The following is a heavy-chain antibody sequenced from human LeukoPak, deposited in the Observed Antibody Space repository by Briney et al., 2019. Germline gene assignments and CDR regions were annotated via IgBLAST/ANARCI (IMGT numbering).Heavy chain of an antibody. D-gene: IGHD6-13*01. V-gene: IGHV1-24*01. J-gene: IGHJ4*02. CDR3: ATLPGRGIAATYYFDY. CDR2: FDPEDGET. CDR1: GYTLTELS. Sequence: APVKVSCKVSGYTLTELSMHWVRQAPGKGLEWMGGFDPEDGETIYAQKFQGRVTMTEDTSTDTAYMELSSLRSEDTAVYYCATLPGRGIAATYYFDYWGQGTLVTVSS.